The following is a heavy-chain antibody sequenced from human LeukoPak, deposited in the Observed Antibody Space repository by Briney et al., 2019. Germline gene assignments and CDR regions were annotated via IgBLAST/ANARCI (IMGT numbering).Heavy chain of an antibody. J-gene: IGHJ5*02. CDR3: ARSPIFRYAYGSGMRGWFDP. D-gene: IGHD3-10*01. V-gene: IGHV4-61*01. CDR2: IYHSGST. Sequence: SETLSLTCTVSGGSVSSGSYYWTWIRQPPGKELEWIGDIYHSGSTNYNSSLKSRVTISVDTSKNQFSLNLRFVTAADTAVYHCARSPIFRYAYGSGMRGWFDPWGQGTLVTVSS. CDR1: GGSVSSGSYY.